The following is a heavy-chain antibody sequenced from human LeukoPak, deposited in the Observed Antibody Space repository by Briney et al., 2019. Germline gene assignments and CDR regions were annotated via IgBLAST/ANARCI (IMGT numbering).Heavy chain of an antibody. D-gene: IGHD3-10*01. V-gene: IGHV3-53*01. CDR2: IYSGGST. CDR3: ARYYSHSAFDI. CDR1: GITVSSNY. J-gene: IGHJ3*02. Sequence: PGGSLRLSCAASGITVSSNYMSWVRQAPGKGLEWVSVIYSGGSTYYADSVKGRFTISRDNSKSTLYLQMNSLRAEDTAVYYCARYYSHSAFDIWGQGTMVTVSS.